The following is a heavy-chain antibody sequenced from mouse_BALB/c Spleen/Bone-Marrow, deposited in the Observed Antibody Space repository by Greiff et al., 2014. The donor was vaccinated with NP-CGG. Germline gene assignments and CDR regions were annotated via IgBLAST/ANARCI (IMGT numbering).Heavy chain of an antibody. V-gene: IGHV14-3*02. Sequence: VPLKESGTELVKPGASVKLSCTASGFNIKDTYMHWVKQRPEQGLEWIGRIDPANGNTRYDPKFPGKATITADTSSNTAFLQLTSLTAEDTAVYYCASAYYYGSSYYVMDYWGQGTSVTVSS. CDR3: ASAYYYGSSYYVMDY. CDR1: GFNIKDTY. CDR2: IDPANGNT. J-gene: IGHJ4*01. D-gene: IGHD1-1*01.